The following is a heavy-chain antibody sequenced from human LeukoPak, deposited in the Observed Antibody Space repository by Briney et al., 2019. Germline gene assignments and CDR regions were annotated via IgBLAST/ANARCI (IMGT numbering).Heavy chain of an antibody. CDR2: IYTSGST. D-gene: IGHD4-11*01. CDR3: ARLSLDYSNYAGWFDP. V-gene: IGHV4-4*09. J-gene: IGHJ5*02. Sequence: SETLSLTCTVSGGSISSYYWSWIRQPPGKGLEWIGYIYTSGSTNYNPSLKSRVTISVDTSKNQFSLRLRSVTAADTAVYYCARLSLDYSNYAGWFDPWGQGTLVTVSS. CDR1: GGSISSYY.